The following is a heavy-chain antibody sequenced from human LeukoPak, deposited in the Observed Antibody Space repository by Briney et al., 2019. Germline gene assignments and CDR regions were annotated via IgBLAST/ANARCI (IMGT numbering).Heavy chain of an antibody. J-gene: IGHJ3*02. CDR1: GGSIGSNNW. CDR3: AREAIGAFDS. CDR2: IHHTGNT. V-gene: IGHV4-4*02. Sequence: PSETLSLTCAVSGGSIGSNNWWSWVRQPPGKGLEWIGEIHHTGNTNSSPSLKSRLTISVDKSKNEFSLKLKSVTAAVTAVYYCAREAIGAFDSWGQGTMVIVSA.